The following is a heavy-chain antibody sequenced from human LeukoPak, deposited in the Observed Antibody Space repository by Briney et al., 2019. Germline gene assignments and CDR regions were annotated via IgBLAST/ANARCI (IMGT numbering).Heavy chain of an antibody. J-gene: IGHJ4*02. V-gene: IGHV3-23*01. CDR3: AKDTYYYDSSGYYY. CDR2: ISGSGGST. D-gene: IGHD3-22*01. Sequence: GGSLRLSCAASGFTFNNYAMSWVRQAPGKGLEWVSAISGSGGSTYYADSVKGRFTISRDNSKNTLYLQMNSLRAEDTAVYYCAKDTYYYDSSGYYYWGQGTLVTVSS. CDR1: GFTFNNYA.